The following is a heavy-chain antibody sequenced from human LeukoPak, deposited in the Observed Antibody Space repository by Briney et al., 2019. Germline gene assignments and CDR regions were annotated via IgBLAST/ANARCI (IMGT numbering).Heavy chain of an antibody. CDR1: GFTFSSYA. CDR2: ITGSGDST. V-gene: IGHV3-23*01. Sequence: GGSLRLSCAASGFTFSSYAMHWVRQAPGEGLEWVSTITGSGDSTNYADSVKGRFTISRDNSKGTLHLQMNTLRAEDTAVYYCAKDRAHTYFFDYWGLGTLVTVSS. J-gene: IGHJ4*02. CDR3: AKDRAHTYFFDY. D-gene: IGHD2-21*01.